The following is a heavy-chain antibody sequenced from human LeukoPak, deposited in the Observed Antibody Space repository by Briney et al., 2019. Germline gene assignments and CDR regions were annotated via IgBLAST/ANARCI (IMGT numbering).Heavy chain of an antibody. Sequence: GGSLRLSCAASGFTVSNNYMNWVRQAPGKGLEWVSVIYSGGDTFYADSVKGRFTISRDNSKNTLYLQINNLRAEDTAVYYCTADAPVGRKLAYWGQGPLVTVSS. J-gene: IGHJ4*02. V-gene: IGHV3-66*01. D-gene: IGHD3-10*01. CDR3: TADAPVGRKLAY. CDR2: IYSGGDT. CDR1: GFTVSNNY.